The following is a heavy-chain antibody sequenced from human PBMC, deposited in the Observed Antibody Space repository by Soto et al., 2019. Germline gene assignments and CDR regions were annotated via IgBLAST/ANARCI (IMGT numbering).Heavy chain of an antibody. J-gene: IGHJ4*02. CDR2: IYYSGST. CDR1: GGSISSSSYY. D-gene: IGHD5-18*01. Sequence: TSETLSLTCTVSGGSISSSSYYWGWIRQPPGKVLEWIGSIYYSGSTYYNPSLKSRVTISVDTSKNQSSLKLISVTAADTAVYYCTRGYSYVYDPLGYWGQGTLVTDSS. CDR3: TRGYSYVYDPLGY. V-gene: IGHV4-39*01.